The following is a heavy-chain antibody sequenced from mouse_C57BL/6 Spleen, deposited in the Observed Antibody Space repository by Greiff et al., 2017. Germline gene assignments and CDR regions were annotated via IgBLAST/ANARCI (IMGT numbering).Heavy chain of an antibody. J-gene: IGHJ3*01. CDR1: GYTFTDYY. D-gene: IGHD2-2*01. Sequence: VQLQQSGAELVRPGASVKLSCKASGYTFTDYYMNWVKQRPGQGLEWIGRIYPGSGNTYYNEKFKGKATLTAEKSSSTAYMQLSSLTSEDSAVYYCAGGYGYDDWFAYWGQGTLVTVSA. V-gene: IGHV1-76*01. CDR2: IYPGSGNT. CDR3: AGGYGYDDWFAY.